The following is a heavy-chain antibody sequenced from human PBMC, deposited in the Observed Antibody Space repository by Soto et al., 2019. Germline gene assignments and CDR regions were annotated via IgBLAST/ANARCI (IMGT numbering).Heavy chain of an antibody. J-gene: IGHJ5*02. V-gene: IGHV3-15*01. Sequence: EVQLVESGGGLVKPGGSLRLSCAASGVTFSNAWMSWVRQAPGKGLEWVGRIKSKTDGGTTDYAAPVKGRFTISRDDSKNTLYLQMNSLKTEDTAVYYCTTEIVVVTFSGWFDPWGQGTLVTVSS. CDR1: GVTFSNAW. D-gene: IGHD2-21*02. CDR2: IKSKTDGGTT. CDR3: TTEIVVVTFSGWFDP.